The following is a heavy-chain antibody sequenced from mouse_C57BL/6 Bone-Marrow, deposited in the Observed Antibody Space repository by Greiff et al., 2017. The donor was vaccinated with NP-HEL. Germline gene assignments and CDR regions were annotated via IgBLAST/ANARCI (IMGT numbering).Heavy chain of an antibody. V-gene: IGHV6-3*01. CDR2: IRLKSDNYAT. CDR1: GFTFSNYW. J-gene: IGHJ2*01. CDR3: TENYSNYPFDY. D-gene: IGHD2-5*01. Sequence: EVQLVESGGGLVQPGGSMKLSCVASGFTFSNYWMNWVRQSPEKGLEWVAQIRLKSDNYATHYAESVKGRFTISRDDSKSSVYLQMNNLRAEDTGIYYCTENYSNYPFDYWGQGTTLTVSS.